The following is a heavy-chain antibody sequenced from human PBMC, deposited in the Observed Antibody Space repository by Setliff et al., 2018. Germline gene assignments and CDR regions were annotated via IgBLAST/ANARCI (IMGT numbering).Heavy chain of an antibody. D-gene: IGHD3-22*01. V-gene: IGHV1-46*01. CDR2: INPSSGRT. CDR1: GYTFTSHY. CDR3: ARDVFPYHYEGAFDI. Sequence: ASVKVSCKASGYTFTSHYMHWVRQAPGLGLEWMGTINPSSGRTSYAQKFQGRVTMTRDTSTSTVYVDMSSLRSEDTAVYYCARDVFPYHYEGAFDIWGQGTMVTVSS. J-gene: IGHJ3*02.